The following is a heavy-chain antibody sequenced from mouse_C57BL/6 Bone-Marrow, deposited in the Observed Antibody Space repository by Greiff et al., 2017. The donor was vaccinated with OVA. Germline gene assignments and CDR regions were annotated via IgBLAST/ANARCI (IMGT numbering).Heavy chain of an antibody. CDR3: AREGGSSPWCAY. CDR2: IDPSDSYT. D-gene: IGHD1-1*01. J-gene: IGHJ3*01. V-gene: IGHV1-69*01. CDR1: GYTFTSYW. Sequence: QVQLQQPGAELVMPGASVKLSCKASGYTFTSYWMHWVKQRPGQGLEWIGEIDPSDSYTNYNQKFKGKSTLTVDTSSSTAYMQLSSLTSEDSAVYYCAREGGSSPWCAYWGQGTLVTVSA.